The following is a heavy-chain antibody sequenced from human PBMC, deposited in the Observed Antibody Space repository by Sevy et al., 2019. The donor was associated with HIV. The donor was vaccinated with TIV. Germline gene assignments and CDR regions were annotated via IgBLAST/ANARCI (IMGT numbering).Heavy chain of an antibody. CDR1: GGSISGYY. D-gene: IGHD3-10*01. CDR3: TRDRSTLVRGIIMTWFDP. CDR2: THSNGNT. V-gene: IGHV4-59*01. Sequence: SETLSLTCTVSGGSISGYYWSWIRQSPGKGLEWIAYTHSNGNTNYNPSLKSRVTISIDTSKNQFSLKLSSVTAADTAVYYCTRDRSTLVRGIIMTWFDPWGQGTLVTVSS. J-gene: IGHJ5*02.